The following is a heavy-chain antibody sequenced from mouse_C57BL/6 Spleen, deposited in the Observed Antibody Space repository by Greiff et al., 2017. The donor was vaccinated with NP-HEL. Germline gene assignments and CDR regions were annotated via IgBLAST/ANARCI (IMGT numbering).Heavy chain of an antibody. CDR2: IYPRSGNT. J-gene: IGHJ2*01. V-gene: IGHV1-81*01. CDR1: GYTFTSYG. Sequence: QVQLQQSGAELARPGASVKLSCKASGYTFTSYGISWVKQRTGQGLEWIGEIYPRSGNTYYNEKFKGKATLTADKYSSTAYMELRSLTSEDSAVYFCARRSTMVTTDYFDYGGQGTTLTVSS. D-gene: IGHD2-2*01. CDR3: ARRSTMVTTDYFDY.